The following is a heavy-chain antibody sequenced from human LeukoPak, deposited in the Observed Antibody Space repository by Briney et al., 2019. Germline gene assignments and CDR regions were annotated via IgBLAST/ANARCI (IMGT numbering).Heavy chain of an antibody. Sequence: GGSLRLSCAASGFTFTSYEMNWVRQAPGKGLEWVSGISGGAGRTYYADSVKGRFTISRDNSKNTLYLQMNSLRAEDTAVYYCAKVGPPGGAYYFDYWGQGILVIVSS. J-gene: IGHJ4*02. D-gene: IGHD3-16*01. V-gene: IGHV3-23*01. CDR1: GFTFTSYE. CDR3: AKVGPPGGAYYFDY. CDR2: ISGGAGRT.